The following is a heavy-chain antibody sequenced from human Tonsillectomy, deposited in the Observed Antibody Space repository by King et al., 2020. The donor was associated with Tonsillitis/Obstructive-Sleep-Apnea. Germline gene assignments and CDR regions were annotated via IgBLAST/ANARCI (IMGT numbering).Heavy chain of an antibody. CDR1: GGSISSYY. J-gene: IGHJ4*02. V-gene: IGHV4-59*01. D-gene: IGHD3-3*01. Sequence: QLQESGPGLVNPSETLSLTCTVSGGSISSYYWSWIRQPPGKGLEWIGYIYYSGSTNYNPSLKSRVTISVDTSKNQFSLKLSSVTAADTAVYYCARDMTNYDFWSGPVGGWGQGTLVTVSS. CDR2: IYYSGST. CDR3: ARDMTNYDFWSGPVGG.